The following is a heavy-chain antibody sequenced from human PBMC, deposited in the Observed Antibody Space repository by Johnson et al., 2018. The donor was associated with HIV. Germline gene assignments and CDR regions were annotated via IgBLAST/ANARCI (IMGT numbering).Heavy chain of an antibody. CDR3: AKVGAMVVTPRGEAFDI. J-gene: IGHJ3*02. D-gene: IGHD4-23*01. CDR2: ISGDSGYT. Sequence: QEQLVESGGGLVKPGGSLRLSCAASGFTFSDYYMSWIRQAPGQGLAWVSYISGDSGYTNYADSVKGRFTISRDNANNSLYLQMNSLRAEDTALYYCAKVGAMVVTPRGEAFDIWGQGTMVTVSS. V-gene: IGHV3-11*05. CDR1: GFTFSDYY.